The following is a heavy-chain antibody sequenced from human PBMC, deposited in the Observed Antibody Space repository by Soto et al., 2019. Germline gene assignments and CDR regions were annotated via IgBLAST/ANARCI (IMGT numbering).Heavy chain of an antibody. Sequence: EVQLVESGGGLVQPGGSLRLSCAASGFTFSDYWMHWVRQVPGKGLVWVSHITYAGSTTKYEDSVKGRLSMSRDNAENTLYLQMNSLRAYDTAIYYCARVTVTFDYWGQGALVTVSS. CDR2: ITYAGSTT. CDR1: GFTFSDYW. V-gene: IGHV3-74*03. CDR3: ARVTVTFDY. J-gene: IGHJ4*02. D-gene: IGHD4-17*01.